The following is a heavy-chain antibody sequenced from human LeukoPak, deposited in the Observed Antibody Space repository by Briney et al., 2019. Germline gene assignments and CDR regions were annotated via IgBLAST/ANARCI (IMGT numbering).Heavy chain of an antibody. CDR1: GDSISNKNW. CDR3: ARDRDFTNSWAFDN. CDR2: VFHDGTT. Sequence: ASETLSLTCAVSGDSISNKNWWNWVRQPPRKGLEWIAEVFHDGTTLYNPSLKSRVSISVDKSKNQFSLNLNSVTAADTAIYYCARDRDFTNSWAFDNWGQGTLVTVSS. D-gene: IGHD2/OR15-2a*01. V-gene: IGHV4-4*02. J-gene: IGHJ4*02.